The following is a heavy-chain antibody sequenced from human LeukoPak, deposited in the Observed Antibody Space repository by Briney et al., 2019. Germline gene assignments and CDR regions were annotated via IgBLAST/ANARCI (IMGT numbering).Heavy chain of an antibody. Sequence: LSLTCTVSGGSISSSSYYWGWIRQPPGKGLEWVSYISSSGSTIYYADSVKGRFTISRDNAKNSLYLQMNSLRAEDTAVYYCATLGATPDYWGQGTLVTVSS. V-gene: IGHV3-11*04. CDR2: ISSSGSTI. J-gene: IGHJ4*02. CDR3: ATLGATPDY. CDR1: GGSISSSSYY. D-gene: IGHD1-26*01.